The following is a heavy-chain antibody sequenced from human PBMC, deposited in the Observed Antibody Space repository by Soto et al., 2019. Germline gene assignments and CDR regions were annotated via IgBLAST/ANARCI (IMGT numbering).Heavy chain of an antibody. D-gene: IGHD6-6*01. Sequence: EVQLVESGGGLVQPGGSLRLSCSASGFTFSSYWMHWVRQAPGKGLVWVSHINNDGSSTIYADSVRGRFTISRDNAKNTLYLEMNALRADDTAVYFFASDARYYYMDVWGDGATGSDS. CDR1: GFTFSSYW. CDR2: INNDGSST. CDR3: ASDARYYYMDV. V-gene: IGHV3-74*01. J-gene: IGHJ6*03.